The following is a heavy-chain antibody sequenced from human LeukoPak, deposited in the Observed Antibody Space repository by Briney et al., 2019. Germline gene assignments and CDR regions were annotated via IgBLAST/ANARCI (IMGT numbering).Heavy chain of an antibody. D-gene: IGHD5-18*01. Sequence: SETLSLTCTVSGGSISSYYWSWIRQPAGKGLEWIGRIYTSGSTNYNPSLKSRVTMSVDTSKNQFSLKLSSVTAADTAVYYCAKGAGGFSYYNWFDPWGQGTLVTVSS. CDR2: IYTSGST. V-gene: IGHV4-4*07. J-gene: IGHJ5*02. CDR3: AKGAGGFSYYNWFDP. CDR1: GGSISSYY.